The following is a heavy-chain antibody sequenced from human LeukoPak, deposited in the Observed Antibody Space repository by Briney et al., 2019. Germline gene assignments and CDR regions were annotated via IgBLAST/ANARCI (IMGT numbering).Heavy chain of an antibody. Sequence: SETLSLTCAVYGGSFSGYYWSWIRQPPGKGLEWIGEINHSGSTNYNPSLKSRVTISVDTSKNQFSLKLSSVTAADTAVYYCARGSRYCSSTSCYADFDCWGQGTLVTVSS. J-gene: IGHJ4*02. D-gene: IGHD2-2*01. V-gene: IGHV4-34*01. CDR3: ARGSRYCSSTSCYADFDC. CDR1: GGSFSGYY. CDR2: INHSGST.